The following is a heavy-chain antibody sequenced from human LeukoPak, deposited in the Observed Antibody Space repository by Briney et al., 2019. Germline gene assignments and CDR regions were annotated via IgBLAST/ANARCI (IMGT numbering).Heavy chain of an antibody. CDR1: GFTFSSYG. CDR3: AAHPGWAAAGTIPLDY. CDR2: ISYDGSNK. J-gene: IGHJ4*02. Sequence: GRSLRLSCAASGFTFSSYGMHWVRQAPGKGLEWVAVISYDGSNKYYADSVKGRFTISRDNSKNTLYLQMNSLRAEDTAVYYCAAHPGWAAAGTIPLDYWGQGTLVTVSS. V-gene: IGHV3-30*03. D-gene: IGHD6-13*01.